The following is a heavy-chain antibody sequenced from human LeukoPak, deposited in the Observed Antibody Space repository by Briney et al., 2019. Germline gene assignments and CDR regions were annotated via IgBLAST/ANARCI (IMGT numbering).Heavy chain of an antibody. Sequence: GESLKISCKGSGYTFDTYWIDWVRQLPGKGLEWMGIIYPGDSDTRYSPSFQGQVTISADKSISTAYLQWSSLKASDTAMYYCARHSVPGSSSSSVPYWGQGTLVTVSS. J-gene: IGHJ4*02. V-gene: IGHV5-51*01. D-gene: IGHD3-10*01. CDR1: GYTFDTYW. CDR2: IYPGDSDT. CDR3: ARHSVPGSSSSSVPY.